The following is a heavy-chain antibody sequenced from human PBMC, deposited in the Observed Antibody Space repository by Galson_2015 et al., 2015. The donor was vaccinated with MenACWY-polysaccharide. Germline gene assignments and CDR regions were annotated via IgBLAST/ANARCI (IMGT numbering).Heavy chain of an antibody. J-gene: IGHJ4*02. Sequence: SLRLSCAASGLRFNDYGMHWVRQAPGKGLEWVAVIWSDGKKIYYADSVKGRFTISRDNSHNTLYLQMSSLRAEDTAVYFCTRGVYYDSSGYYYELNYWGQGTLVTVSS. V-gene: IGHV3-33*01. CDR2: IWSDGKKI. CDR3: TRGVYYDSSGYYYELNY. D-gene: IGHD3-22*01. CDR1: GLRFNDYG.